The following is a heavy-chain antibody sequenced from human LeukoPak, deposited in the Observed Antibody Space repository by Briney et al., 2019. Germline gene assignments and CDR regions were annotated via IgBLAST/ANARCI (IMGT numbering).Heavy chain of an antibody. CDR3: AKDLIGYCSGGSCYQVDYYYGMDV. Sequence: GGSLRLSCAASGFTFSSYGMHWVRQAPGKGLEWVAFIRYDGSNKYYADSVKGRFPISRDNSKNTLYLQMNSLRAEDTAVYYCAKDLIGYCSGGSCYQVDYYYGMDVWGQGTTVTVSS. V-gene: IGHV3-30*02. J-gene: IGHJ6*02. CDR1: GFTFSSYG. CDR2: IRYDGSNK. D-gene: IGHD2-15*01.